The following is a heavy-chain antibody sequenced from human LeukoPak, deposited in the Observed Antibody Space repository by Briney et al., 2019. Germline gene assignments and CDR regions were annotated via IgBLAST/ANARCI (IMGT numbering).Heavy chain of an antibody. CDR2: INAGNGNT. V-gene: IGHV1-3*01. Sequence: GASVKVSCKASGYTFTSYAMHWVRQAPGQRLEWMGWINAGNGNTKYSQKFQGRVTITRDTSASTAYMELSSLRSEDTAVYYCGRVYSPFLWLVPVDCWGQGTLVTVSS. CDR1: GYTFTSYA. CDR3: GRVYSPFLWLVPVDC. J-gene: IGHJ4*02. D-gene: IGHD6-19*01.